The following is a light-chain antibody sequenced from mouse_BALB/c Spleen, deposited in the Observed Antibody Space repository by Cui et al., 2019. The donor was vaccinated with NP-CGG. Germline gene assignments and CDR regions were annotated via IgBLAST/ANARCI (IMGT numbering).Light chain of an antibody. Sequence: AVLSQHSALTTSPGETVTLTCRSRTGTVTTSNYANWVQEKPDHLFTGLIGGTNNRVPGVPARFSGSLIGDKAALTITGAQTEDEAIYFCALWYSNHWVFGGGTKLTVL. CDR2: GTN. CDR3: ALWYSNHWV. CDR1: TGTVTTSNY. J-gene: IGLJ1*01. V-gene: IGLV1*01.